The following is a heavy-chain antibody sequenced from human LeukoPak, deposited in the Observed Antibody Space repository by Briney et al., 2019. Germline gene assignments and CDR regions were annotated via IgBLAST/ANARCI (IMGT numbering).Heavy chain of an antibody. CDR3: ARDFDLPDTTPAY. J-gene: IGHJ4*02. CDR1: GFTFSSYA. D-gene: IGHD3-9*01. CDR2: ISYDGSNK. Sequence: GGSLRLSCAPSGFTFSSYAMHWVRQAPGKGLEGVAVISYDGSNKYYADSVEGRFTISRDNSKNTLYLQMNSLRAEDTAVYYCARDFDLPDTTPAYWGQGTLVTVSS. V-gene: IGHV3-30*04.